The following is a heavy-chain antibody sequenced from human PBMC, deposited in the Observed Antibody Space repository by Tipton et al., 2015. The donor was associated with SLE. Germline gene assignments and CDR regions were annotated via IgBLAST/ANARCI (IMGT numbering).Heavy chain of an antibody. V-gene: IGHV4-59*01. Sequence: TLSLTCSVSDGSITSYYWSWIRQPPGKGLEWIGHIYYTGTTYYNPSLKSRLTLSLDTSKNQFSLKLSSVTAADTAVYYCARAGAGYYYYYYMDVWGKGTTVTVSS. CDR2: IYYTGTT. CDR3: ARAGAGYYYYYYMDV. CDR1: DGSITSYY. J-gene: IGHJ6*03.